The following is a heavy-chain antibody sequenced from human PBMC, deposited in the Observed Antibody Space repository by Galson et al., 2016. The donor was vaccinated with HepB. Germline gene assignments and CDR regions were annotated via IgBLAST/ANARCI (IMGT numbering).Heavy chain of an antibody. D-gene: IGHD6-19*01. CDR3: AKDHGNRWLNNWFDP. CDR2: MSHDGSHI. V-gene: IGHV3-30*04. CDR1: GFTFSDYP. Sequence: SLRLSCATSGFTFSDYPMYWIRQAPGEGLEWVAVMSHDGSHIFYVDSVKGRFSISRDNSKNTLYLQMNSLRDEDTAVYYCAKDHGNRWLNNWFDPWGQGTLVTVSS. J-gene: IGHJ5*02.